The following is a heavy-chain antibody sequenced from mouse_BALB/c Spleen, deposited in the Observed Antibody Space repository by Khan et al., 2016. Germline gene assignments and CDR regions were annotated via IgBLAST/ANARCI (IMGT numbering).Heavy chain of an antibody. V-gene: IGHV1-61*01. D-gene: IGHD2-1*01. Sequence: VQLQESGTELVRPGASVKLSCKASGYSFTRYWMNWVKQRPGQGIVWIGMIHPSDSESRLNQKFNDKATLTVDNSSSIVYMQFSSPTSEDSAVYYCTRAAYGNHPYYAMDYWGQGTSVTVSS. CDR3: TRAAYGNHPYYAMDY. CDR1: GYSFTRYW. J-gene: IGHJ4*01. CDR2: IHPSDSES.